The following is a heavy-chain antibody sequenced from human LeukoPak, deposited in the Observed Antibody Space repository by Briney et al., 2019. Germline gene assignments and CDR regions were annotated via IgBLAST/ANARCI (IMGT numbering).Heavy chain of an antibody. CDR2: ISSSGGST. J-gene: IGHJ4*02. CDR3: AKDLAPSTLSGLFDY. CDR1: GFTFSSYA. D-gene: IGHD2-15*01. V-gene: IGHV3-23*01. Sequence: GGSLRLSCAASGFTFSSYAMSWVRQAPGKGLEWVSAISSSGGSTYYADSVKGRFTISRDNSKNTLYLQMNSLRAEDTAVYYCAKDLAPSTLSGLFDYWGQGTLVTVSS.